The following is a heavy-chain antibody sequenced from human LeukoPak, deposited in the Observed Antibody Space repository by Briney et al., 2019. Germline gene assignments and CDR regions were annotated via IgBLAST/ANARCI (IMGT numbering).Heavy chain of an antibody. CDR3: ARKVGPKEAWFDP. CDR2: IYYSGST. V-gene: IGHV4-39*07. CDR1: GGSISSSSYY. D-gene: IGHD1-26*01. J-gene: IGHJ5*02. Sequence: TSETLSLTCTVSGGSISSSSYYWGWIRQPPGKGLEWIGSIYYSGSTYYNPSLKSRVTISVDTSKNQFSLKLSSVTAADTAVYYCARKVGPKEAWFDPWGQGTLVTVSS.